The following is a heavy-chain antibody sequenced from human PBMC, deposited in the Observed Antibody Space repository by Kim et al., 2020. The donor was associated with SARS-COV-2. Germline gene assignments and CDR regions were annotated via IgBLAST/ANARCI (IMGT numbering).Heavy chain of an antibody. Sequence: ASVKVSCKASGYTFNSHAIHWVRQAPGQGLEWMGWINTNTGNPTNVQGFTGRYVFSLDTSVSTAYLQISGLKAEDTAVYYCAREIEATGRSNWFDPWGQGTLVTVSS. CDR2: INTNTGNP. J-gene: IGHJ5*02. CDR1: GYTFNSHA. D-gene: IGHD6-13*01. V-gene: IGHV7-4-1*02. CDR3: AREIEATGRSNWFDP.